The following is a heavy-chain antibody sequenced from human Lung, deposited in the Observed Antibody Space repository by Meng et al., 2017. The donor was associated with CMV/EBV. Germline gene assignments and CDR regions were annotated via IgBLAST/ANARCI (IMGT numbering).Heavy chain of an antibody. CDR3: ARTTYQLKHLSYSGSWYRWFDP. Sequence: SVKVSCXASGYTFSSYAISWVRQAPGQGLEWMGGIIPICGTANYAQKFQGRVTITTDESTSTAYMELSSLRSEDTAVYYCARTTYQLKHLSYSGSWYRWFDPWGQGTLVTVSS. CDR2: IIPICGTA. D-gene: IGHD6-13*01. J-gene: IGHJ5*02. V-gene: IGHV1-69*05. CDR1: GYTFSSYA.